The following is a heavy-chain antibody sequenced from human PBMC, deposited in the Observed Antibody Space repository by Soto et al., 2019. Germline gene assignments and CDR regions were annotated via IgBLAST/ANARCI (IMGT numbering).Heavy chain of an antibody. CDR3: SRGGGVTTTGDDY. Sequence: QLQLQESGSGLVKPSQTLSLTCAVSGGSINTATHSWSWIRQPPGKGLEWIGYIYHSGSTYYNPSVKSRVTLPIDKPNNQFPLGLSSVTAADTAVYYWSRGGGVTTTGDDYWGQGILVTVSS. V-gene: IGHV4-30-2*01. CDR1: GGSINTATHS. D-gene: IGHD4-4*01. CDR2: IYHSGST. J-gene: IGHJ4*02.